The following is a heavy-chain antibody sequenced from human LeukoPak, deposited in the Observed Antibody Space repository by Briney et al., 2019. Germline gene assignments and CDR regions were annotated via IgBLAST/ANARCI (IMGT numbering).Heavy chain of an antibody. V-gene: IGHV4-59*10. Sequence: SETLSLTCAVYGGSFSGYYWSWIRQPAGKGLESIGHISTSGSTNYNPSLKSRVTMSVDTFKNQFSLKLSSVTAADTAVYYCARVRYSDSSVLTRKRSYYFDYWGQGTLVTVSS. CDR1: GGSFSGYY. CDR3: ARVRYSDSSVLTRKRSYYFDY. J-gene: IGHJ4*02. CDR2: ISTSGST. D-gene: IGHD3-22*01.